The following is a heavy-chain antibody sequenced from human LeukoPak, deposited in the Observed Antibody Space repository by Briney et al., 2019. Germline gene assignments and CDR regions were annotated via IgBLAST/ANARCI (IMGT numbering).Heavy chain of an antibody. CDR2: IYYSGST. Sequence: SETLSLTCTVSGGSISGSSYYWGWIRQPPGKGLEWIGSIYYSGSTYYNPSLKSRVTISVDTSKNQFSLKLSSVTAADTAVYYCARFAYGSGSLHFDYWGQGTLVTVSS. J-gene: IGHJ4*02. CDR1: GGSISGSSYY. D-gene: IGHD3-10*01. V-gene: IGHV4-39*07. CDR3: ARFAYGSGSLHFDY.